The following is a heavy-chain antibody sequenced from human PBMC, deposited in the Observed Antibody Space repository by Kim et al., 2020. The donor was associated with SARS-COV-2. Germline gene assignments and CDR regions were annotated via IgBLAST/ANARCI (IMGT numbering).Heavy chain of an antibody. J-gene: IGHJ4*02. Sequence: SETLSLTCSVSRDSMTNYFWTWIRQPPGKGLEWIGNIYYTGRITNHTPSLKSRVTISVDTSKNQFSLKMTSVTAADTAVYYCARHGNPAYTDSWYDYWGQGTLVTVSS. CDR1: RDSMTNYF. CDR2: IYYTGRIT. V-gene: IGHV4-59*08. CDR3: ARHGNPAYTDSWYDY. D-gene: IGHD6-13*01.